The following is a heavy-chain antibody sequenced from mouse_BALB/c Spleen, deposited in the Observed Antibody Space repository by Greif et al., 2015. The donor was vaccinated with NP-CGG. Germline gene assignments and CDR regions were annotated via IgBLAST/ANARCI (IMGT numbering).Heavy chain of an antibody. CDR3: ARLSGNWYFDV. CDR2: ISYSGST. J-gene: IGHJ1*01. CDR1: GDPITSGY. Sequence: VQLQQSGPSLVKPSQTLSLTCSVTGDPITSGYWNWIRKFPGNKLEYMGYISYSGSTYYNPSLKSRISITRDTSKDQYYLQLNSVTTEDTATYYCARLSGNWYFDVWGAGTTVTVSS. V-gene: IGHV3-8*02. D-gene: IGHD1-3*01.